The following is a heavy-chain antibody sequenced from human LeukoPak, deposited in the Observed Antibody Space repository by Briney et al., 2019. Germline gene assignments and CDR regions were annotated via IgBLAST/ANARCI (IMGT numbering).Heavy chain of an antibody. J-gene: IGHJ4*02. V-gene: IGHV3-33*07. CDR1: GFTFDTFG. CDR3: ARAVGPFDY. Sequence: GGSLRLSCLASGFTFDTFGMYWARQAPGKGLEWVAVIWHDGSNKYYTDSVKGRFTISRDNSKNTLYLQMNSLRAEDTAVYYCARAVGPFDYWGQGTLVTVSS. CDR2: IWHDGSNK. D-gene: IGHD3-16*01.